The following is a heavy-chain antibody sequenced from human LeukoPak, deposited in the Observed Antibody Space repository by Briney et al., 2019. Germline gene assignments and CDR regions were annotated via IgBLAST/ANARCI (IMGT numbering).Heavy chain of an antibody. Sequence: GGSLRLSCAASGFTFSSYAMSWVRQAPGKGLEWVSAISGSGGSTYYADSVKGRFTISRDNSKNTLYLQMNSLRAEDTAVYYCAKPVAAAGTKGPFDYWGQGTLVTVSS. V-gene: IGHV3-23*01. CDR1: GFTFSSYA. J-gene: IGHJ4*02. D-gene: IGHD6-13*01. CDR3: AKPVAAAGTKGPFDY. CDR2: ISGSGGST.